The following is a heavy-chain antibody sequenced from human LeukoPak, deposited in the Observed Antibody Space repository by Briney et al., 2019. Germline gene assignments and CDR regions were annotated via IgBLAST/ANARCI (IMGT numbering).Heavy chain of an antibody. V-gene: IGHV1-69*01. J-gene: IGHJ4*02. CDR3: ARSDTICGVVRY. Sequence: SVKVSCKASGGTFSSYAIIWVRQAPGQGLEWMGGIIPIFGTANYAQKFQGRVTITADESTSTAYMELSSLRSEDTAVYYCARSDTICGVVRYWGQGTLVTVSS. D-gene: IGHD3-3*01. CDR1: GGTFSSYA. CDR2: IIPIFGTA.